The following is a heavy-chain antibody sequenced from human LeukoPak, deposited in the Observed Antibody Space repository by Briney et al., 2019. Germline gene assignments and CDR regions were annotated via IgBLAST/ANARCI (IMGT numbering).Heavy chain of an antibody. D-gene: IGHD3-16*02. Sequence: EASVNVSCTASRYTFTSYGISWVRPATGQGLEWMGWISSYNGDTNYTQKREGRVTMTTDTSTSTAYMEMRSLRFDDTAVYYGARASIMITFGGVIVGLYYFDYWGQGTLVTVSS. CDR1: RYTFTSYG. J-gene: IGHJ4*02. V-gene: IGHV1-18*01. CDR3: ARASIMITFGGVIVGLYYFDY. CDR2: ISSYNGDT.